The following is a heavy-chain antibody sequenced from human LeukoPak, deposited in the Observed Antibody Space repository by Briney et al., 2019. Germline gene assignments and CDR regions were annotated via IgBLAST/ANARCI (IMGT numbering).Heavy chain of an antibody. CDR2: ISYAGSNK. V-gene: IGHV3-30*18. Sequence: GGSLRLSCVASEFTFRSYDMHWVRQAPGKGLDWVAVISYAGSNKDYADSVKGRFTISRDNTKNTLYLQMNSLRAEDTAVYYCAKRITMVRGVIMVNAFDIWGQGTMVTVSS. CDR3: AKRITMVRGVIMVNAFDI. D-gene: IGHD3-10*01. CDR1: EFTFRSYD. J-gene: IGHJ3*02.